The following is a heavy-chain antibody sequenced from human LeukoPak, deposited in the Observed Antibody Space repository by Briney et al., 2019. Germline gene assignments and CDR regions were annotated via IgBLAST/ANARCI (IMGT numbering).Heavy chain of an antibody. Sequence: PGGSLRLSCAASEFTFSDYYMSWIRQAPGKGLEWVSSISGSGSYTDYADSVKGRFTISRDNAKNSLYLQVNSLRAKDTAVYYCARDGIVGATDAFDIWGQGTMVTVSS. CDR2: ISGSGSYT. CDR1: EFTFSDYY. V-gene: IGHV3-11*05. CDR3: ARDGIVGATDAFDI. J-gene: IGHJ3*02. D-gene: IGHD1-26*01.